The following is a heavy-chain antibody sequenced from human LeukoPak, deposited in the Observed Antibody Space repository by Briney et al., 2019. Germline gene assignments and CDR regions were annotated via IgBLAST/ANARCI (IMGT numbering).Heavy chain of an antibody. CDR3: ARLEYSSGWYYFDY. D-gene: IGHD6-19*01. J-gene: IGHJ4*02. CDR1: GFTFSSYA. Sequence: PGRSLRLSCAASGFTFSSYAMHWVRQAPGKGLEWVAVISYDGSNKYYADSVKGRFTISRDNSKNTLYLQMNSLRAEDTAVYYCARLEYSSGWYYFDYWGQGTLVTVSS. CDR2: ISYDGSNK. V-gene: IGHV3-30-3*01.